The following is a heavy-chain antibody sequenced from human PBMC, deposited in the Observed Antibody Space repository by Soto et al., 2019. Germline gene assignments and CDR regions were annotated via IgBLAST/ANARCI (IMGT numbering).Heavy chain of an antibody. CDR3: GAQDYIAKGYHFET. CDR2: IYYSGST. Sequence: SETLSLTCTVSGGSISSGGYYWSWIRQHPGKGLEWIGYIYYSGSTYYNPSLKSRVAISIDTSKTQFSLNLNSVTTADTAVYYCGAQDYIAKGYHFETWGQETMVTVSS. V-gene: IGHV4-31*03. J-gene: IGHJ4*02. D-gene: IGHD4-4*01. CDR1: GGSISSGGYY.